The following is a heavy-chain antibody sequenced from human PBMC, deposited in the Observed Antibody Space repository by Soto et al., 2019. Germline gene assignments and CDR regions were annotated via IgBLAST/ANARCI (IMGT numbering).Heavy chain of an antibody. CDR1: GYIFNNYG. D-gene: IGHD4-17*01. J-gene: IGHJ4*02. V-gene: IGHV1-18*01. CDR2: IYPKEGRI. CDR3: ARDIDYDIDY. Sequence: QVQLVQSGAEVQRPGASVKVSCEASGYIFNNYGITWVRQAPGQGLEWLGWIYPKEGRINFAQKFQGRVTLTTDTSKTTADMELRSLRFDDSAVYFCARDIDYDIDYWGQGTLVTVSS.